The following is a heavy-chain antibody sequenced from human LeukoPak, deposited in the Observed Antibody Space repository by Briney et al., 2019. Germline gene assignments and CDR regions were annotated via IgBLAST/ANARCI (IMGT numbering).Heavy chain of an antibody. J-gene: IGHJ6*02. V-gene: IGHV3-30*18. Sequence: PGGSLRLSYAASGFTFSSYGMHWVRQAPGKGLEWVAVISYDGSNKYYADSVKGRFTISRDNSKNTLYLQMNSLRAEDTAVYYCAKDHMGATVYYYHGMDVWGQGTTDTVSS. D-gene: IGHD1-26*01. CDR3: AKDHMGATVYYYHGMDV. CDR1: GFTFSSYG. CDR2: ISYDGSNK.